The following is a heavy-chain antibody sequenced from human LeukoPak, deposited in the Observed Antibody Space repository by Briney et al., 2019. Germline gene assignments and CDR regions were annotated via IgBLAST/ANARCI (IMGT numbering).Heavy chain of an antibody. Sequence: SETLSLTCTVSGGSISSYYWSWIRQPAGKGLEWIGRIYTSGSTNYNPSLKSRVTMSVDTSKNQFSLKLSSATAADTAVYYCARAYCSGGSCYSGFDYWGQGTLVTVSS. CDR2: IYTSGST. D-gene: IGHD2-15*01. V-gene: IGHV4-4*07. CDR3: ARAYCSGGSCYSGFDY. CDR1: GGSISSYY. J-gene: IGHJ4*02.